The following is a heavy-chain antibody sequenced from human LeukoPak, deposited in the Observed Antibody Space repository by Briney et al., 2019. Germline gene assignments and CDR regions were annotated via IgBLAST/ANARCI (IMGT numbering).Heavy chain of an antibody. V-gene: IGHV7-4-1*02. J-gene: IGHJ3*02. Sequence: GASVKVSCKASGYTFTTYAINWVRQAPGLGLEWMGWINTNTGNPTYAQGFTGRFVFSLDTSVSTTYLQISSLKAVDTAVYYCARDPGSGRRDAFDIWGQGTMVTVSS. D-gene: IGHD2-15*01. CDR1: GYTFTTYA. CDR2: INTNTGNP. CDR3: ARDPGSGRRDAFDI.